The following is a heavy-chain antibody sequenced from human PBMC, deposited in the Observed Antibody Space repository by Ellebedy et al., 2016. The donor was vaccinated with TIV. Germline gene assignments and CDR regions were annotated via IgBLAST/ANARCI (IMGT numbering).Heavy chain of an antibody. Sequence: SGPTLVKPTQTLTLTCTFSGFSLSTSGMCVSWIRQPPGKALEWLARIDWDDDKYYSTSLKTRLTISKDTSKNQVVLTMTNMDPVDTATYYCARIPATEVVGYFDYWGQGTLVTVSS. D-gene: IGHD4-23*01. V-gene: IGHV2-70*11. J-gene: IGHJ4*02. CDR3: ARIPATEVVGYFDY. CDR2: IDWDDDK. CDR1: GFSLSTSGMC.